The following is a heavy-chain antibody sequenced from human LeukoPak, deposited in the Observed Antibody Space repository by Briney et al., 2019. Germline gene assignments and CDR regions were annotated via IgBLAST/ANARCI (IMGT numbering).Heavy chain of an antibody. J-gene: IGHJ2*01. CDR3: ARRTMVRGPLWYFDL. V-gene: IGHV4-34*01. Sequence: PSETLSLTCAVYGGSFSGYYWSWIRQPPGKGLEWIGEINHSGSTNYNPSLKSRVTISVDTSKNQFSLKLSSVTAADTAVYYCARRTMVRGPLWYFDLWGRGTLVTVSS. CDR2: INHSGST. D-gene: IGHD3-10*01. CDR1: GGSFSGYY.